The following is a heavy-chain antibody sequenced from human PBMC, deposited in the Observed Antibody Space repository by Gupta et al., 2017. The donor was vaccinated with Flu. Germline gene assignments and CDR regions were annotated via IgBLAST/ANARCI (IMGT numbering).Heavy chain of an antibody. CDR2: ICYSGST. J-gene: IGHJ4*02. D-gene: IGHD6-19*01. Sequence: SWIRQHPGKGLEWIGYICYSGSTNYNTSLKSRVTISVDTSKTQFSLKLRSVTAADTAVYYCARGSSGWAPFAYWGQGTLVTVSS. V-gene: IGHV4-59*01. CDR3: ARGSSGWAPFAY.